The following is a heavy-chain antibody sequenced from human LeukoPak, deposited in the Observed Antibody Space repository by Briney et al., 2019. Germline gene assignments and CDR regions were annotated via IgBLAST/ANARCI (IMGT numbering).Heavy chain of an antibody. J-gene: IGHJ4*02. D-gene: IGHD5-18*01. V-gene: IGHV4-59*01. Sequence: SETLSLTCAVYGGSFSGYYWSWIRQPPGKGLEWLGYIYYTGSTKYNPSLKSRVTMSLDTSKNQFSLELSSVTAADTAVYYCARIGLNSYGFKGLDYWGQGTLVTVSS. CDR2: IYYTGST. CDR1: GGSFSGYY. CDR3: ARIGLNSYGFKGLDY.